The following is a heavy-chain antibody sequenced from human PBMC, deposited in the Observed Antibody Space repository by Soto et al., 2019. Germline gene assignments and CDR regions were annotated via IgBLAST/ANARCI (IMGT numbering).Heavy chain of an antibody. D-gene: IGHD6-13*01. V-gene: IGHV4-59*01. Sequence: WETLSLTCTVSGGSISSYYWSWIRQPPGKGLEWIGYIYYSGSTNYNPSLKSRVTISVDTSKNQFSLKLSSVTAADTAVYYCARVASAGLDYWGQGTLVTVSS. CDR2: IYYSGST. J-gene: IGHJ4*02. CDR3: ARVASAGLDY. CDR1: GGSISSYY.